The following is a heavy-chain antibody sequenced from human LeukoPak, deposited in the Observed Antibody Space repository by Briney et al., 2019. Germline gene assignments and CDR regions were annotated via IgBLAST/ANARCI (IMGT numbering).Heavy chain of an antibody. J-gene: IGHJ4*02. V-gene: IGHV1-18*01. CDR2: ISAYNGNT. CDR1: GYTFTSYG. Sequence: ASVKVSCKASGYTFTSYGISWVRQAPGQGLEWMGWISAYNGNTNYAQKLQGRVTMTTDTSTSTAYMELRSLRAEDTAVYYCAKDRVFELWFEEASPYYFDYWGQGTLVTVSS. CDR3: AKDRVFELWFEEASPYYFDY. D-gene: IGHD3-10*01.